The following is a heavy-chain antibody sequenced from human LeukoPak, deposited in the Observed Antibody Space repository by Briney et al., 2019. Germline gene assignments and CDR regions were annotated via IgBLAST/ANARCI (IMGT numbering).Heavy chain of an antibody. CDR1: GFTFSAYS. J-gene: IGHJ4*02. CDR2: ISGSSIYI. CDR3: ARALYDSSGYYFDY. V-gene: IGHV3-21*01. D-gene: IGHD3-22*01. Sequence: GGSLRLSCATSGFTFSAYSMNWVRLAPGKGLEWGSSISGSSIYINYADSVKGRFTISSDNAKNSLYLQMNSLRAEDTAVYYCARALYDSSGYYFDYWGQGTLVTVSS.